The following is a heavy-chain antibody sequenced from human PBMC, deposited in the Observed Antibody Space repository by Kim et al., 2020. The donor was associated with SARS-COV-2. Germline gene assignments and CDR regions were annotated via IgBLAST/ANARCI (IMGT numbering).Heavy chain of an antibody. V-gene: IGHV3-23*01. Sequence: GGSLRLSCEASGFTFSSYAMTWVRQAPGKGLEWVSTISEDGTNTYYADSVKGRFTISRDSSRSTVFLQMNSLRAEDTAVYYCAKASPVVGTMWDYWGQGT. J-gene: IGHJ4*02. D-gene: IGHD1-7*01. CDR2: ISEDGTNT. CDR1: GFTFSSYA. CDR3: AKASPVVGTMWDY.